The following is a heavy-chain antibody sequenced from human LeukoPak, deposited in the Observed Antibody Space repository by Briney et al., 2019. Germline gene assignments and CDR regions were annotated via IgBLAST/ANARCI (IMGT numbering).Heavy chain of an antibody. CDR3: ASLVRGVIEWFDP. Sequence: ASVKVSCKASGGTFSSYAISWVRQAPGQGLEWMGGIIPIFGTANYAQKFQGRVTITADESTSTAYMELSSLRSEDTAVYYCASLVRGVIEWFDPWGQGTLVTVSS. V-gene: IGHV1-69*13. CDR1: GGTFSSYA. D-gene: IGHD3-10*01. CDR2: IIPIFGTA. J-gene: IGHJ5*02.